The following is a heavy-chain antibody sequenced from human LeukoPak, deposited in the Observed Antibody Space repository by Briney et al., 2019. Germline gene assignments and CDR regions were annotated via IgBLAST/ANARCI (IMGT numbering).Heavy chain of an antibody. J-gene: IGHJ6*03. CDR3: ARVIAVAGTSGTNYMDV. CDR1: GGSFSGYY. CDR2: INHSGST. Sequence: SETLSLTCAVYGGSFSGYYWSWVRQPPEKGLEWIGEINHSGSTNYNPSLKSRVTISVDTSKNQFSLELTSVTAADTAVYYCARVIAVAGTSGTNYMDVWGKGTTVTVSS. D-gene: IGHD6-19*01. V-gene: IGHV4-34*01.